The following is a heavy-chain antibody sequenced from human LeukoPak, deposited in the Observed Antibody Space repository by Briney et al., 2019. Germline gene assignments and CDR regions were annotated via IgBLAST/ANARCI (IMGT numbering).Heavy chain of an antibody. CDR3: TSRIVGARRYFDY. CDR2: INPSGGNT. CDR1: GYIFTSFY. J-gene: IGHJ4*02. V-gene: IGHV1-46*01. Sequence: ASVKVSCTASGYIFTSFYMHWVRQAPGQGLEWMGIINPSGGNTGYAQKFQGRVTMTRDTSTSTVYMELSSLRSEDTAVYYCTSRIVGARRYFDYWGQGTLVTVSS. D-gene: IGHD1-26*01.